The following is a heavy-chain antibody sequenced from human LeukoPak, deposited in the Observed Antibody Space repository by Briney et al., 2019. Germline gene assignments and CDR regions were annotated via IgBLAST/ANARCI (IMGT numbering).Heavy chain of an antibody. CDR2: ISSSSSYI. CDR3: TRDLTGPLDY. D-gene: IGHD1-14*01. V-gene: IGHV3-21*01. CDR1: GFTFSSYS. Sequence: GGSLRLSCAASGFTFSSYSMNWVCQAPGKGLEWVSSISSSSSYIYYADSVKGRFTISRDNAKNTLYLQMNSLRAEDTAVYYCTRDLTGPLDYWGQGTLVTVSS. J-gene: IGHJ4*02.